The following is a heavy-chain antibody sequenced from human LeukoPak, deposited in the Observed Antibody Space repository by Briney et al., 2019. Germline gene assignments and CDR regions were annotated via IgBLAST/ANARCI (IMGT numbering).Heavy chain of an antibody. Sequence: SETLSLTCAVSGGSFSGYYWSWIRQPPGKGLEWIGEINHSGSTNYNPSLKSRVTISVDTSKNQFSLKLSAVTAADTAMYYCASRTYYGSGPDYWGQGTLVTVSS. D-gene: IGHD3-10*01. J-gene: IGHJ4*02. CDR2: INHSGST. CDR1: GGSFSGYY. CDR3: ASRTYYGSGPDY. V-gene: IGHV4-34*01.